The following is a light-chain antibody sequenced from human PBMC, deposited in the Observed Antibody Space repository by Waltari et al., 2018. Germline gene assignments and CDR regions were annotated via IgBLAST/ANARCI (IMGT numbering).Light chain of an antibody. J-gene: IGKJ1*01. CDR3: QQYGSLPWT. Sequence: AVQMTQSPSSLSASVGDRVTITCRASQDIGTYLGWLQQKPGKAPSLLIYRVSNLETGVPSRFSGSGSGTDFTLTITRLEPEDFAVYHCQQYGSLPWTFGQGTMVDMK. V-gene: IGKV1-6*02. CDR1: QDIGTY. CDR2: RVS.